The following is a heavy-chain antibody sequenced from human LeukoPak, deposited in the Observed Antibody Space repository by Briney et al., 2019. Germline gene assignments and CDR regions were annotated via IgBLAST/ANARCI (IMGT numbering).Heavy chain of an antibody. J-gene: IGHJ5*02. CDR3: ARGGGYDANWFDP. CDR1: GYTFTGYY. CDR2: INPNSGGT. Sequence: ASVKVSCKASGYTFTGYYMHWVRQAPGQGLEWMGWINPNSGGTNYAQKFQGWVTMTRDTSISTAYMELSRLRSDDTAVYYCARGGGYDANWFDPWGQGTLVTVSS. D-gene: IGHD5-12*01. V-gene: IGHV1-2*04.